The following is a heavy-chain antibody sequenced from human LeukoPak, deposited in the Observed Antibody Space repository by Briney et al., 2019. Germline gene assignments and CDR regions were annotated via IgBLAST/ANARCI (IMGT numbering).Heavy chain of an antibody. CDR2: ISGSAGYT. Sequence: GGSLRLSCAASGFPLRSYSLSWVRQAPGKGLEWVSAISGSAGYTYYADSVKGRFTISRDISKNTLYLQMISLRADDTVVYYCAKEYSGYDFDYWGQGTLVTVSS. CDR1: GFPLRSYS. CDR3: AKEYSGYDFDY. D-gene: IGHD5-12*01. V-gene: IGHV3-23*01. J-gene: IGHJ4*02.